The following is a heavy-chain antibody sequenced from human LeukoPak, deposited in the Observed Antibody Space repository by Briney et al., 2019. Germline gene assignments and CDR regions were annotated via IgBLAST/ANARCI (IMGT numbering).Heavy chain of an antibody. V-gene: IGHV3-23*01. D-gene: IGHD4-11*01. CDR1: GFTFSSYA. CDR3: AKGPIYSNLYNWFDP. CDR2: ISGSGGST. J-gene: IGHJ5*02. Sequence: GGSLRLSCAASGFTFSSYAMSWVRQAPGKGLEWVSAISGSGGSTYYADSVRGRFTISRDNSKNTLYLQMNSLRAEDTAVYYCAKGPIYSNLYNWFDPWGQGTPVTVYS.